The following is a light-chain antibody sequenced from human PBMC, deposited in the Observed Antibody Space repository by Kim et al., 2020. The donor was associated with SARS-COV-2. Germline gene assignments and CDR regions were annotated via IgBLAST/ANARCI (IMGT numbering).Light chain of an antibody. V-gene: IGLV2-14*03. Sequence: GPAITTSCTGTGSIRGGYNYVHWYQQHPGKAPIIMICDVSNRTAGVSNGFSCCKSVNTAPLTISGLQAEDEADYYCSSYTSSSTWVFGGGTQLTVL. CDR3: SSYTSSSTWV. CDR2: DVS. J-gene: IGLJ3*02. CDR1: GSIRGGYNY.